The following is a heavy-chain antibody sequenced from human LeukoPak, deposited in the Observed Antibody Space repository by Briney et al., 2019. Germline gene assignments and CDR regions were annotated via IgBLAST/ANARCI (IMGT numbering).Heavy chain of an antibody. CDR2: IIPIFGTA. J-gene: IGHJ4*02. D-gene: IGHD3-22*01. CDR3: APDHYDSSGSSGY. V-gene: IGHV1-69*13. CDR1: GGTFSSYA. Sequence: SVKVSCKASGGTFSSYAISWVRQAPGQGLEWMGGIIPIFGTANYAQKFQGRVTITADESTSTAYMELSRLRSEDTAVYYCAPDHYDSSGSSGYWGQGTLVTVSS.